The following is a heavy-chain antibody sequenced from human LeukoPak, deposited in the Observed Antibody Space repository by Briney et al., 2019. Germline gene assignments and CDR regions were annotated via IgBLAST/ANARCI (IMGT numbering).Heavy chain of an antibody. CDR1: GFTFSSYS. D-gene: IGHD6-19*01. CDR2: IYGGGANT. Sequence: GGSLRLSCAASGFTFSSYSMNWVRQAPGKGLEWVSTIYGGGANTFYADSVKGRFTISRDDSKNMQFLEMDSLRPEDTAVYFCAKRITVAAGIYFDSWGQGTLVTVSS. CDR3: AKRITVAAGIYFDS. V-gene: IGHV3-23*01. J-gene: IGHJ4*02.